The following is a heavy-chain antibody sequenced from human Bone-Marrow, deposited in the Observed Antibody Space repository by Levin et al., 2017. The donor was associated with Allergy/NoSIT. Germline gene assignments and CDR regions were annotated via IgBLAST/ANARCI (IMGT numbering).Heavy chain of an antibody. D-gene: IGHD6-19*01. Sequence: HGESLKISCAASGFTFTSYAMNWVRQAPGKGLEWVSAISGSGGSTYYADSVKGRFTISRDNSKNTLYLQMNSLRAEDTAVYYCAKGAGWVAGAVALIWGQGTLVTVSS. CDR1: GFTFTSYA. CDR3: AKGAGWVAGAVALI. CDR2: ISGSGGST. J-gene: IGHJ4*02. V-gene: IGHV3-23*01.